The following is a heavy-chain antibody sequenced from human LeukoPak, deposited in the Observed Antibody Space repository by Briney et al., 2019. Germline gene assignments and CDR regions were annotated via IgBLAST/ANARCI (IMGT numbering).Heavy chain of an antibody. CDR1: ADSVATNSAA. J-gene: IGHJ4*02. V-gene: IGHV6-1*01. CDR2: TYNISKLYN. D-gene: IGHD6-19*01. CDR3: ESEGPYMSGWALAY. Sequence: SQTRSLTCPIDADSVATNSAACNWIRHSPSRGLEWAGRTYNISKLYNEYAVSMKSRLPINPDIPKNQFSLHLSSVTPEDPAVYYCESEGPYMSGWALAYWGQGTPVTVSS.